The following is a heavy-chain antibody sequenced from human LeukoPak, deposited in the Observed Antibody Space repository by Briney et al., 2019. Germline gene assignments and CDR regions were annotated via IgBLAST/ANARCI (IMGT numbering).Heavy chain of an antibody. CDR1: GFTFSSYD. CDR2: IGTAGDT. V-gene: IGHV3-13*01. Sequence: GGSLRLSCAASGFTFSSYDMHWVRQATGKGLEWVSAIGTAGDTYYPGSVKGRFTISRENAKNSLYLQMNSLRAGDTAVYYCARGPTPGYGVVSAALDYWGQGTLVTVSS. J-gene: IGHJ4*02. D-gene: IGHD3-3*01. CDR3: ARGPTPGYGVVSAALDY.